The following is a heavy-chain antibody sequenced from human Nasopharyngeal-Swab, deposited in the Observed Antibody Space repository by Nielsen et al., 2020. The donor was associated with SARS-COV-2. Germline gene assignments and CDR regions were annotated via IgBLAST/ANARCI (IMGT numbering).Heavy chain of an antibody. D-gene: IGHD3-22*01. CDR3: ARGLSRDYYDSSGINYYFDY. Sequence: SETLSLTCAVYGGSFSGYYWSWIRQPPGKGLEWIGEINHSGSTNYNPSLKSRVTISVDTSKNQFSLKLSSVTAADTAVYYCARGLSRDYYDSSGINYYFDYWGQGTLVTVSS. CDR1: GGSFSGYY. CDR2: INHSGST. V-gene: IGHV4-34*01. J-gene: IGHJ4*02.